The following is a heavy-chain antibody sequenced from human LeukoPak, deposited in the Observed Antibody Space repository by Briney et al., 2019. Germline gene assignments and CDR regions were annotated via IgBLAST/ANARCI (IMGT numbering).Heavy chain of an antibody. V-gene: IGHV1-69*04. CDR3: ARSVGKQQLVPRDYYYYYMDV. CDR1: GGTFSSYA. J-gene: IGHJ6*03. D-gene: IGHD6-13*01. Sequence: GASVKVSCKASGGTFSSYAISWVRQAPGQGLEWMGRIIPILGIANYAQKFQGRVTITADKSTSTAYMELRSLRSDDTAVYYCARSVGKQQLVPRDYYYYYMDVWGKGTTVTVSS. CDR2: IIPILGIA.